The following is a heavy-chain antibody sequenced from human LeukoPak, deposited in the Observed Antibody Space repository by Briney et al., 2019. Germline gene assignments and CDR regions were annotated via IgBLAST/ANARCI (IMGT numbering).Heavy chain of an antibody. CDR3: ARGRGWYFDL. D-gene: IGHD3-10*01. CDR1: GFIFSNYW. Sequence: QPGGSLRLSCAASGFIFSNYWMHWVRQVPGKGLVWVSHINSDGRIINYADSVKGRFTISRDNAKNTLYLQMNSLRVEDTAVYYCARGRGWYFDLWGRGTLVTVSS. V-gene: IGHV3-74*01. CDR2: INSDGRII. J-gene: IGHJ2*01.